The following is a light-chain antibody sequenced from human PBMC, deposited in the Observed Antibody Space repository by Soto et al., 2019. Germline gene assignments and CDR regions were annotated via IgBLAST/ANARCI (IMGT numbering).Light chain of an antibody. J-gene: IGKJ1*01. V-gene: IGKV3-20*01. CDR3: QQYGSSPRT. CDR1: QSISSTY. Sequence: EIVLTQSPGTLSLSPGERATLSSRASQSISSTYLAWYQQKPGQAPRLLIYGASSRATGIPDRFSGSGSGTDFTLTISRLKPEDFAVYYCQQYGSSPRTFGQGTKVEIK. CDR2: GAS.